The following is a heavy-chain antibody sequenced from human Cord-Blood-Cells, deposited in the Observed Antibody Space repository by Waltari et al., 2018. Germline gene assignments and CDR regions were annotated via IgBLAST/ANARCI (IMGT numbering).Heavy chain of an antibody. CDR1: GFTFSNAW. CDR2: IKSKTDGGTT. CDR3: TTLGATGY. Sequence: EVQLVESGGGLVKPGGSLRLSCAASGFTFSNAWMSWVRQAPGKGLEWGGRIKSKTDGGTTDYAAPVKGRFTISRDDSKNTLYLQMNSLKTEDTAVYYCTTLGATGYWGQGTLVTVSS. J-gene: IGHJ4*02. D-gene: IGHD1-26*01. V-gene: IGHV3-15*01.